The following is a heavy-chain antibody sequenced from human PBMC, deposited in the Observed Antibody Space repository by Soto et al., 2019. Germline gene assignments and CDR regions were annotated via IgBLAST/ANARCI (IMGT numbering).Heavy chain of an antibody. V-gene: IGHV3-48*03. CDR1: GFTFSSYE. J-gene: IGHJ6*02. D-gene: IGHD6-6*01. CDR3: ARDSSSSAYYYGMDV. Sequence: PVGSLRLSCAASGFTFSSYEMNWVRQAPGKGLEWVSYISSSGSTIYYADSVKGRFTISRDNAKNSLYLQMNSLRAEDTAVYYCARDSSSSAYYYGMDVWGQGTTVTVSS. CDR2: ISSSGSTI.